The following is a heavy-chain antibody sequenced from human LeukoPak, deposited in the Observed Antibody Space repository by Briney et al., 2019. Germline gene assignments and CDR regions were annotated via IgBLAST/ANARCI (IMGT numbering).Heavy chain of an antibody. Sequence: SETLSLTCTVSGGSISGYYWSWIRQPPGKGLEWIGYISYSGSTNYNPSLKSRVTISVDTSKNQFSLKLSSVTAADTAVYYCARSPASITGTASFDYWGQGTLVTVSS. CDR1: GGSISGYY. CDR3: ARSPASITGTASFDY. V-gene: IGHV4-59*01. J-gene: IGHJ4*02. D-gene: IGHD1-7*01. CDR2: ISYSGST.